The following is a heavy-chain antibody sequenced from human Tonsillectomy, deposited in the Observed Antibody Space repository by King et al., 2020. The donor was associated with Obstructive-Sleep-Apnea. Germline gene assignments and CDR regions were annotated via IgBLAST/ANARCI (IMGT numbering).Heavy chain of an antibody. D-gene: IGHD2-2*01. CDR1: GFTFDDYA. Sequence: VQLVESGGGLVQPGRSLRLSCAAAGFTFDDYAMHWVRQAPGKGLEGVSGISWNSGGIGYADSVKGRFTISRDNAKNSLYLQMNSLRPEDTALYYCAKDGVPAANYYYYGMDVWGQGTTVTVSS. J-gene: IGHJ6*02. CDR3: AKDGVPAANYYYYGMDV. V-gene: IGHV3-9*01. CDR2: ISWNSGGI.